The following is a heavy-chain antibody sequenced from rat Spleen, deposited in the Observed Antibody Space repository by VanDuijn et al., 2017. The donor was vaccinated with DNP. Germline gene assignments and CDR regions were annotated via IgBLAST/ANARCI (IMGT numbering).Heavy chain of an antibody. D-gene: IGHD1-11*01. Sequence: EVKLVESGGGLVQPRRSLKLSCGASGFNFNDYWMGWVRQAPGKGLEWIGEINKDSSTKNYNPSLKDKFTISRDNAQNTLYLQMSKLGSEDTAIYYCARLGWHGWFAYWGQGTLVTVSS. V-gene: IGHV4-2*01. CDR2: INKDSSTK. CDR3: ARLGWHGWFAY. CDR1: GFNFNDYW. J-gene: IGHJ3*01.